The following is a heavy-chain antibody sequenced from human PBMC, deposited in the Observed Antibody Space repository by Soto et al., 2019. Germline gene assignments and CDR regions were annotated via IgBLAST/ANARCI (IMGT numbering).Heavy chain of an antibody. V-gene: IGHV2-5*02. Sequence: QITLKESGPTLVKPTQTLTRTCTSSGFSLSTGGVGVGWIRQPPGKALEWLALIYWDDDKHYSPSLKNRLTITKDTSKNQVVLTMTNVDPVDTATYYCAHSSNWNDAFDLWGQGTKVTVSS. CDR3: AHSSNWNDAFDL. J-gene: IGHJ3*01. D-gene: IGHD1-1*01. CDR2: IYWDDDK. CDR1: GFSLSTGGVG.